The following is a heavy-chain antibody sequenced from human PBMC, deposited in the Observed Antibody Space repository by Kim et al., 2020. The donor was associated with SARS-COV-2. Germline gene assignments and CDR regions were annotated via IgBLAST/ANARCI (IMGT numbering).Heavy chain of an antibody. J-gene: IGHJ5*02. V-gene: IGHV1-2*06. CDR2: INPNSGGT. CDR1: GYTFTGYY. Sequence: ASVKVSCKASGYTFTGYYMHWVRQAPGQGLEWMGRINPNSGGTNYAQKFQGRVTMTRDTSISTAYMELSRLRSDDTAVYYCAVGYCSSTSCYTDDFWSGYYSRIDNWFDPWGQGTLVTVSS. CDR3: AVGYCSSTSCYTDDFWSGYYSRIDNWFDP. D-gene: IGHD2-2*02.